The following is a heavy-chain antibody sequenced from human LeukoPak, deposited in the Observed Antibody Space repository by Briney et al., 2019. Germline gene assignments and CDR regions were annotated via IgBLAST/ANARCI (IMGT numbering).Heavy chain of an antibody. J-gene: IGHJ4*02. V-gene: IGHV1-3*01. CDR3: ARLHDSSGLLPDY. Sequence: ASVKVSCKASGYTFTSYAMHWVRQAPGQRLEWMGWINAGNGNTKYSQKFQGRVTITRDTSASTAYMELRSLRSDDTAVYYCARLHDSSGLLPDYWGQGTLVTVSS. CDR1: GYTFTSYA. CDR2: INAGNGNT. D-gene: IGHD3-22*01.